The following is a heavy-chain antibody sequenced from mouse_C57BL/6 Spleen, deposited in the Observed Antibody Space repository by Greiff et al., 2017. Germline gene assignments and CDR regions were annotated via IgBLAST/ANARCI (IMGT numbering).Heavy chain of an antibody. CDR1: GFTFSSYG. J-gene: IGHJ2*01. D-gene: IGHD2-3*01. CDR2: ISSGGGYT. V-gene: IGHV5-6*01. CDR3: ARDDGYFDY. Sequence: EVMLVESGGDLVKPGGSLKLSCAASGFTFSSYGMSWVRQTPDKRLEWVATISSGGGYTYYPDSVKGRFTISRDNAKNTLYLQMSSLKSEDTAVYYCARDDGYFDYWGQGTTLTVSS.